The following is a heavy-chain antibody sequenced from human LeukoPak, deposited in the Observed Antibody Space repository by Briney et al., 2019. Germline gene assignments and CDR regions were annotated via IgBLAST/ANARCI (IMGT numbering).Heavy chain of an antibody. D-gene: IGHD1-26*01. J-gene: IGHJ4*02. CDR1: GGSISSYY. V-gene: IGHV4-4*07. CDR2: IYTSGST. CDR3: ARSSGQYSGSYRFDY. Sequence: SETLSLTCTVSGGSISSYYWSWIRQSAGKGLEWIGRIYTSGSTNYNPSLKSRVTMSVDTSKNQFSLKLSSVTAADTAVYYCARSSGQYSGSYRFDYWGQGTLVTVSS.